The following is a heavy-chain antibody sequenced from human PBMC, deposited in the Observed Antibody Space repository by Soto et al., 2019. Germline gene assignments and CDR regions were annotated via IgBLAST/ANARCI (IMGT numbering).Heavy chain of an antibody. CDR1: GFDFTYYA. CDR3: AKDEGVGGTLGLFDY. V-gene: IGHV3-30*18. CDR2: MSSDGSKI. J-gene: IGHJ4*02. D-gene: IGHD1-26*01. Sequence: QVQLVESGGGAVQPGESLRLSCVASGFDFTYYAMHWVRQAPGKGLESVAVMSSDGSKIHHTDSVKGRLTISRDNSKNKLYLQMNSLRKEDTAVYFCAKDEGVGGTLGLFDYWGQGTLVSVSS.